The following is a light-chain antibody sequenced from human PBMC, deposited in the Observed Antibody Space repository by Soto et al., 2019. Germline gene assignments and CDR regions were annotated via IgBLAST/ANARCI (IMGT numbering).Light chain of an antibody. CDR3: QQTFHSPRT. CDR2: DAS. CDR1: QSVISDF. Sequence: EIVLTQSPGPLSLSPGEMASLSCRASQSVISDFLAWYQQKRGQPPRLLIYDASKRATGIPARFSGGGSGTAFTLTISRVEPEDSAVYYCQQTFHSPRTFGQGTRLEIK. V-gene: IGKV3-20*01. J-gene: IGKJ2*01.